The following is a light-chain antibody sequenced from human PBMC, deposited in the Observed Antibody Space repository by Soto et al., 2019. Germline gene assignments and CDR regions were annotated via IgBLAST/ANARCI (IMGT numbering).Light chain of an antibody. V-gene: IGLV1-47*01. Sequence: QSVLTQPPSASGIPGQRGTISCSGSSSNIESNFVYWYQQFPGTAPRLLIYRNNQRPSGVPDRFSGSKSGTSASLAISALRSEDEADYYCTVWDDSLRGRLFGGGTKVTVL. CDR1: SSNIESNF. CDR3: TVWDDSLRGRL. J-gene: IGLJ2*01. CDR2: RNN.